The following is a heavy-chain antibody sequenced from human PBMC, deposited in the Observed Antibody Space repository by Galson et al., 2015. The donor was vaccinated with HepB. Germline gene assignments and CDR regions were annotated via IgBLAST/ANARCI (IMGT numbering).Heavy chain of an antibody. CDR2: ISGSGSLT. J-gene: IGHJ4*02. V-gene: IGHV3-23*01. Sequence: SLRLSCAASGFTFSNYAMSWVRQAPGKGLEWVSSISGSGSLTYSSDSVKGRFTISRDNSENTLYLQMNILRAEDTAVYYCAKGPGSHSPYYFDSWGQGTLVTVSS. CDR1: GFTFSNYA. D-gene: IGHD1-26*01. CDR3: AKGPGSHSPYYFDS.